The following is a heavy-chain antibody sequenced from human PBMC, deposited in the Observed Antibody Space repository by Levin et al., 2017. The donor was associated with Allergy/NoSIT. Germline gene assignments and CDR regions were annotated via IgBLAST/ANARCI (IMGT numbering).Heavy chain of an antibody. V-gene: IGHV3-49*03. J-gene: IGHJ4*02. CDR3: TRDPPARFWSGYFDY. CDR1: GFTFGDYA. D-gene: IGHD3-3*01. CDR2: IRSKAYGGTT. Sequence: GGSLRLSCTASGFTFGDYAMSWFRQAPGKGLEWVGFIRSKAYGGTTEYAASVKGRFTISRDDSKSIAYLQMNSLKTEDTAVYYCTRDPPARFWSGYFDYWGQGTLVTVSS.